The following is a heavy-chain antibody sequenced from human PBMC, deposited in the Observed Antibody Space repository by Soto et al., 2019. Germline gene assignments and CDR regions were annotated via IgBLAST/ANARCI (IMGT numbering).Heavy chain of an antibody. CDR1: GDSISSYY. CDR2: IYSSGST. CDR3: ARDSSGGLGMDV. V-gene: IGHV4-4*07. Sequence: PSETLSLTCTVPGDSISSYYWSWIRQPAGKGLEWIWRIYSSGSTNYKLPLKSRVTMSVDTSKNQFSLRLSSVTAADTAVYYCARDSSGGLGMDVWGQGTTVTVSS. J-gene: IGHJ6*02. D-gene: IGHD3-22*01.